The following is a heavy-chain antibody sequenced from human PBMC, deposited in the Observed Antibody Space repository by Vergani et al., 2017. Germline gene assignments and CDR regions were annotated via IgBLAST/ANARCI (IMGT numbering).Heavy chain of an antibody. CDR1: GGTFSSYA. D-gene: IGHD6-19*01. CDR2: IIPMFGTA. J-gene: IGHJ6*02. V-gene: IGHV1-69*12. Sequence: QVQLVQSGAEVKKPGSSVKVSCKASGGTFSSYAISWVRQAPGPGLEWMGGIIPMFGTAKYAQKLQGRVTITADESTRTAYMELSSLRSDDTAVYYCARGGLGGSGWYNYYYYVMDGWGQGTMVTVSS. CDR3: ARGGLGGSGWYNYYYYVMDG.